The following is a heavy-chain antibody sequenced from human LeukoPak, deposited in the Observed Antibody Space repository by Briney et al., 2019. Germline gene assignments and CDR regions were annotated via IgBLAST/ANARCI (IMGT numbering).Heavy chain of an antibody. V-gene: IGHV4-31*03. J-gene: IGHJ4*02. CDR2: IYYSGST. D-gene: IGHD2/OR15-2a*01. CDR1: GGSISSGGYY. Sequence: SETLSLTCTVSGGSISSGGYYWSWIRQHPGKGLEWIGYIYYSGSTYYNPSLKSRVTISVDTSKNQFSLKLSSVTAADTAVYYCVSYGRQMYYFDYWGQGTLATVSS. CDR3: VSYGRQMYYFDY.